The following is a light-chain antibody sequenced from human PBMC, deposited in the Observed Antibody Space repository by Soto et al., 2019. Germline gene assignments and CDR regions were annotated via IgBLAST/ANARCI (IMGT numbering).Light chain of an antibody. CDR3: CSYAGGSSYV. V-gene: IGLV2-11*01. Sequence: QSVLTQSRSVSGARGQSVTIACSGTSSVVGYYDYVSWYQQHPDRVPKLMIFDVNKRPSRVPDRFSGSKSGNTASLSISGLQAEDEADYFCCSYAGGSSYVFGTGTKVTVL. J-gene: IGLJ1*01. CDR2: DVN. CDR1: SSVVGYYDY.